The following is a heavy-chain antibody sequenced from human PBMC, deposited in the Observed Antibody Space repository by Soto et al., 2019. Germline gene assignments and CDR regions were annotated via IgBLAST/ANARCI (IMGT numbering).Heavy chain of an antibody. Sequence: SETLSLTCAVYGGSFSGYYWSWIRQPPGKGLEWIGEINHSGSTNYNPSLKSRVTISVDTSKNQFSLKLSSVTAADTAVYYCARGGRIVVVVAATHYYYGMDVWGQGTTVTVSS. CDR1: GGSFSGYY. J-gene: IGHJ6*02. D-gene: IGHD2-15*01. V-gene: IGHV4-34*01. CDR2: INHSGST. CDR3: ARGGRIVVVVAATHYYYGMDV.